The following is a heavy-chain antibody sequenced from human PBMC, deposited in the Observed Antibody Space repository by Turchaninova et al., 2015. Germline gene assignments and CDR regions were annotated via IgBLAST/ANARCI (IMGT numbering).Heavy chain of an antibody. CDR1: GYTFTGYY. D-gene: IGHD6-19*01. V-gene: IGHV1-2*06. J-gene: IGHJ4*02. CDR3: ARDNAASSGWYYFDY. Sequence: QVQLVQSGAEVQKPGASVKVSCKASGYTFTGYYMHWVRQAPGQGLEWMGPINPHRGGANYAQKFQGRVTLTRHTSTSTAYMELSRLTSDDTALYYCARDNAASSGWYYFDYWAQGALVTVSS. CDR2: INPHRGGA.